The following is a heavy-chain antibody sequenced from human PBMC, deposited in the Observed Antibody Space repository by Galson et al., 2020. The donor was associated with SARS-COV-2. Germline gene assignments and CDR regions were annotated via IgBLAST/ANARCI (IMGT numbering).Heavy chain of an antibody. V-gene: IGHV2-70*11. J-gene: IGHJ6*02. D-gene: IGHD1-1*01. Sequence: ESGPTLVKHTQPLTLTCTFSGFSLSTSGMCVSWIRQPPGKALEWLARIDWDDDQYYSTSLQTRLTISKDTSKHQVVLTMTNMDPVDTATYYCARIPYNYYYYGMDVWGQGTTVTVSS. CDR2: IDWDDDQ. CDR3: ARIPYNYYYYGMDV. CDR1: GFSLSTSGMC.